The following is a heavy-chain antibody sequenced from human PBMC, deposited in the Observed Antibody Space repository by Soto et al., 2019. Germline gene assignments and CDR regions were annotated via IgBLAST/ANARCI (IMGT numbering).Heavy chain of an antibody. V-gene: IGHV4-59*06. CDR2: IYYSGST. CDR1: GGSISSYY. CDR3: ASSSVVAATDHFDY. Sequence: SETLSLTCTVSGGSISSYYWSWIRQPPGKGLEWIGYIYYSGSTYYNPSLKSRVTISVDTSKNQFSLKLSSVTAADTAVYYCASSSVVAATDHFDYWGQGTLVTVSS. D-gene: IGHD2-15*01. J-gene: IGHJ4*02.